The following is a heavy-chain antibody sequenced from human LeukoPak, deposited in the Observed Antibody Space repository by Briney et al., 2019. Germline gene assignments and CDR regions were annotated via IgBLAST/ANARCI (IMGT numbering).Heavy chain of an antibody. J-gene: IGHJ4*02. Sequence: ASVKVSCKASGYTFTGYYMHWVRQAPGQGLEWMGWINPNSGRTIYAQKFQGRVTMTRDTSISTVYMELSRLRSDDTAVYYCARLGYSSGGDYWGQGALVTVSS. V-gene: IGHV1-2*02. D-gene: IGHD6-19*01. CDR1: GYTFTGYY. CDR2: INPNSGRT. CDR3: ARLGYSSGGDY.